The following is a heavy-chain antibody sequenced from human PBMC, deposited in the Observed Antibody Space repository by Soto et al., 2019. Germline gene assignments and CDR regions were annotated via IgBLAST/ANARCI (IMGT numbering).Heavy chain of an antibody. Sequence: SETLSLTSNVSGYSVTRGYWSWIRQPPGTGLEWIGFMYFGGSFNYNPSLASRVTISVDKSNNQFSLKLSSVTAADTAVYYCARRYSYVSMDVWGQGTTVT. CDR1: GYSVTRGY. D-gene: IGHD5-12*01. V-gene: IGHV4-59*02. J-gene: IGHJ6*02. CDR2: MYFGGSF. CDR3: ARRYSYVSMDV.